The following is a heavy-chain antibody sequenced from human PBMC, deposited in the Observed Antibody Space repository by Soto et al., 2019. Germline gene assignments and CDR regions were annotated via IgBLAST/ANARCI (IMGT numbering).Heavy chain of an antibody. CDR2: ISSSXADM. V-gene: IGHV3-21*01. CDR1: SFPFSNYN. J-gene: IGHJ4*02. Sequence: PGGSVRLSCAASSFPFSNYNMNRVRQAPGQRLESVSSISSSXADMYYAKSVKCRFTISRDKAKNSLYLHLKSLRAEDTAVYYCSRPYSGSYSFDYGGQGTLVTVSS. CDR3: SRPYSGSYSFDY. D-gene: IGHD1-26*01.